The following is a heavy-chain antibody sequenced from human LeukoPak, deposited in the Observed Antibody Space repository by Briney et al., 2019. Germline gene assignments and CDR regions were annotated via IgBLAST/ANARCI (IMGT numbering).Heavy chain of an antibody. D-gene: IGHD3-16*02. CDR2: INHSGST. CDR1: GFTFRSYW. V-gene: IGHV4-34*01. J-gene: IGHJ6*02. Sequence: PGGSLRLSCAASGFTFRSYWMSWVRQAPVKGLEWIGEINHSGSTNYNPSLKSRVTISVDTSKNQFSLKLSSVTAADTAVYYCARVSGSHVWGSYSYGGMDVWGQGTTVTVSS. CDR3: ARVSGSHVWGSYSYGGMDV.